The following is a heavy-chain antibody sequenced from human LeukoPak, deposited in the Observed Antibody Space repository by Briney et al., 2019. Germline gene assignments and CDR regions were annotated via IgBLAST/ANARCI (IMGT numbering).Heavy chain of an antibody. CDR1: GFTFGDYA. D-gene: IGHD6-19*01. V-gene: IGHV3-49*03. Sequence: GGSLRLSCTASGFTFGDYAMSWFRQAPGKGLEWVGFIRSKAYGGTTEYAASVKGRFTISRDDSKNTLYLQMNSLKTEDTAVYYCTTDGGRSVIPVDYWGQGTLVTVSS. CDR3: TTDGGRSVIPVDY. CDR2: IRSKAYGGTT. J-gene: IGHJ4*02.